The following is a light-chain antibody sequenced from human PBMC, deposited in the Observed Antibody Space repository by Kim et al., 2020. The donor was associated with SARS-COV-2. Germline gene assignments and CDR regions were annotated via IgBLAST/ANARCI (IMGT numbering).Light chain of an antibody. CDR3: QQYGSSPWT. Sequence: EIVLTQSPGTLSLSPGERATLSCRASQTVSNTYLAWYRQQPGQPPRLVLYGASNRATGISDRCSGSASGTDFTTIINRLLADDVAAYYYQQYGSSPWTFGQGTKVDIK. J-gene: IGKJ1*01. CDR2: GAS. CDR1: QTVSNTY. V-gene: IGKV3-20*01.